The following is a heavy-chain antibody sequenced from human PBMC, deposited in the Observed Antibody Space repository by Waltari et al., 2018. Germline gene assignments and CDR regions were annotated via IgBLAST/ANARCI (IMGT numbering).Heavy chain of an antibody. Sequence: EVQLVNSGGGLVQPGGSLRLSCAASDFFTDYWLDWVRQAPGKGLVWVSRMKTDGTSITYADSVKGRCTISRDSAKNTYYLQMNSLRAEDTAVYYCTRNPGYWGQGTLVTVSS. J-gene: IGHJ4*02. CDR1: DFFTDYW. CDR2: MKTDGTSI. CDR3: TRNPGY. V-gene: IGHV3-74*03.